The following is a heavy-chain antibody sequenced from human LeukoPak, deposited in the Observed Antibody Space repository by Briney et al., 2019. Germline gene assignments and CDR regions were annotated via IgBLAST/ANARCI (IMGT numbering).Heavy chain of an antibody. D-gene: IGHD2-2*02. Sequence: ETLSLTCAVYGGSFSGFYWSWIRQPPGKGLEWIGEINHSGSTNYSPSLKSRVAMSVDTSKNQFSLKLSSVAAADTAVYYCARWRTTTCYTLVCFYYHCIDVWGNGTTVTVSS. CDR2: INHSGST. V-gene: IGHV4-34*01. CDR3: ARWRTTTCYTLVCFYYHCIDV. CDR1: GGSFSGFY. J-gene: IGHJ6*03.